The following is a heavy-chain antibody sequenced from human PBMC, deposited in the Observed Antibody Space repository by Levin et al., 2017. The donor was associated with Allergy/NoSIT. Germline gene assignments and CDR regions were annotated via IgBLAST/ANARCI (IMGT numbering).Heavy chain of an antibody. D-gene: IGHD4-11*01. CDR1: GSSISSGYY. V-gene: IGHV4-38-2*02. CDR3: ARDRGGSNYDYASDY. J-gene: IGHJ4*02. Sequence: SETLSLTCAVSGSSISSGYYWGWIRQPPGKGLEWIGSIYHSGSTYYNPSLKSRVTISVDTSKNQFSLKLSSVTAADTAVYYCARDRGGSNYDYASDYWGQGTLVTVSS. CDR2: IYHSGST.